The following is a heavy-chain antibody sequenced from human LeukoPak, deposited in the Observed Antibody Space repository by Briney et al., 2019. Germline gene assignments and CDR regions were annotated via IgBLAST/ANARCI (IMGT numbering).Heavy chain of an antibody. CDR1: GFTFSSYS. CDR3: ARESPETYYYDSSGYNSGGFDY. Sequence: GGSLRLSCAASGFTFSSYSMNWVRQAPGKGLEWVSSISSTSSYIYYADSVKGRFTISRDNAKNSLYLQMNSLRAEDTAVYYCARESPETYYYDSSGYNSGGFDYWGQGTLVTVSS. V-gene: IGHV3-21*01. D-gene: IGHD3-22*01. J-gene: IGHJ4*02. CDR2: ISSTSSYI.